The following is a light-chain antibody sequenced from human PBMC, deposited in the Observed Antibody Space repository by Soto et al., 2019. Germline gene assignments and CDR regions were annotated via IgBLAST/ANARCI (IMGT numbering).Light chain of an antibody. J-gene: IGKJ4*01. CDR3: QQYSDWPPLT. CDR2: DAS. CDR1: QSVSSS. V-gene: IGKV3-15*01. Sequence: EIVMTQSPATLSVSPGERATLSCRASQSVSSSLAWYQHKPGQAPRLLIYDASTRATGIPDRFSGSGSGTEFALTISSLQSEDCAVYCCQQYSDWPPLTFGGGTKVEIK.